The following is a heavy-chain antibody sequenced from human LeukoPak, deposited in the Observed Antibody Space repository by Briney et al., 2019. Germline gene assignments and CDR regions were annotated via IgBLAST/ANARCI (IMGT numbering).Heavy chain of an antibody. D-gene: IGHD3-10*01. CDR3: ARHSGSGSLSRPFDP. CDR1: GASVTSGGFY. Sequence: SETLSLTCSVSGASVTSGGFYWGWLRPPPGKGLDWIATVYYTGSSYYNPSLKSRVTISIDTSKNQFSLNLRSVIAADTALYYCARHSGSGSLSRPFDPWGQGTLVTVSS. CDR2: VYYTGSS. V-gene: IGHV4-39*01. J-gene: IGHJ5*02.